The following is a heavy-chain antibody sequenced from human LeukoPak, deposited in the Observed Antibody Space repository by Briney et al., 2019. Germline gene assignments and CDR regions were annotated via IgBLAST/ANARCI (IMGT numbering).Heavy chain of an antibody. J-gene: IGHJ5*02. D-gene: IGHD3-10*01. CDR2: ISYDGSNK. CDR1: GFTFSSYA. Sequence: GRSLRLSCAASGFTFSSYAMHWVRQAPGKGLEGVAVISYDGSNKYYADSVKGRFTISRDTSKNTLYLQMNTLRAEATAVYYCARDQFTMGVTWSDPWGQGTLVTVSS. CDR3: ARDQFTMGVTWSDP. V-gene: IGHV3-30*04.